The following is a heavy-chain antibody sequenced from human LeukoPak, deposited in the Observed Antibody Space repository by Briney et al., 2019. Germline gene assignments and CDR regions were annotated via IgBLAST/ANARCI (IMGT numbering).Heavy chain of an antibody. D-gene: IGHD3-22*01. CDR1: GYTFTSYW. J-gene: IGHJ5*02. CDR2: IDPNDGYT. CDR3: ARQIYYFDSSGQGWFDP. V-gene: IGHV5-10-1*01. Sequence: GESLRISCKGSGYTFTSYWITWVRQKPGKGLEWMGKIDPNDGYTQYSPSFEGHVSFSADKSNSTAYLQCSSLKASDTAMYYCARQIYYFDSSGQGWFDPWGQGTLVTVSS.